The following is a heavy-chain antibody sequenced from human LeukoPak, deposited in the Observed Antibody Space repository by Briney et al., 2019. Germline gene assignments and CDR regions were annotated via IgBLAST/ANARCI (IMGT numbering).Heavy chain of an antibody. CDR1: GGTFSSYA. CDR3: ARVALVVVVAATDLGAFDI. Sequence: SVKVSCKASGGTFSSYAISWVRQAPGQGLEWMGGIIPIFGTANYAQKFQGRVTITADESTSTAYMELSSLRSEATAVYYCARVALVVVVAATDLGAFDIWGQGTMVTVSS. D-gene: IGHD2-15*01. J-gene: IGHJ3*02. V-gene: IGHV1-69*01. CDR2: IIPIFGTA.